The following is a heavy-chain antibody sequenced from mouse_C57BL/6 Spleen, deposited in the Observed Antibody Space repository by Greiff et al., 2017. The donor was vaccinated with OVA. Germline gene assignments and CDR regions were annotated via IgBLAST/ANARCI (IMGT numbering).Heavy chain of an antibody. CDR1: GYTFTSYW. D-gene: IGHD2-5*01. Sequence: QVHVKQPGAELVRPGTSVKLSCKASGYTFTSYWMHWVKQRPGQGLEWIGVIDPSDSYTNYNQKFKGKATLTVDTSSSTAYMQLSSLTSEDSAVYYCAANSNLFAYWGQGTLDTVSA. J-gene: IGHJ3*01. CDR2: IDPSDSYT. V-gene: IGHV1-59*01. CDR3: AANSNLFAY.